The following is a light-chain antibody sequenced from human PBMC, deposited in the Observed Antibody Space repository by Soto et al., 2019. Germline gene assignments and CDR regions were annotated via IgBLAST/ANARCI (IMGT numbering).Light chain of an antibody. CDR2: GAS. J-gene: IGKJ1*01. CDR3: QQYDNWPRT. V-gene: IGKV3-15*01. CDR1: QSVSSN. Sequence: EMVMTQSPATLSVSPGERATLSCRASQSVSSNLAWYQLKPGQAPRLLIYGASTRATGIPARFSGRGSGTEFTLTISSLQSEDFAVYCCQQYDNWPRTFGQGTKVEI.